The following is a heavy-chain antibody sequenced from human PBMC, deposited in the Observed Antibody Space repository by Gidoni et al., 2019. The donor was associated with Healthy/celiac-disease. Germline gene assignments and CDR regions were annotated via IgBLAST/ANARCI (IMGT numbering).Heavy chain of an antibody. CDR1: GGTFRSYA. V-gene: IGHV1-69*01. Sequence: QVQLVQSGAEVQKPVSSVKFSCKASGGTFRSYAISWVRQAPGQGLEWVGGILPLFSTAYYAQKFQGRVTITADESTSTAYMELSSLRSEDTAVYYCARWGYFDWVFPQDYYGMDVWGQGTTVTVSS. CDR2: ILPLFSTA. J-gene: IGHJ6*02. CDR3: ARWGYFDWVFPQDYYGMDV. D-gene: IGHD3-9*01.